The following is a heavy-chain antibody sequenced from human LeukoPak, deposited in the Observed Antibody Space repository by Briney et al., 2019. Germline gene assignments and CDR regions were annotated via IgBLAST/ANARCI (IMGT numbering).Heavy chain of an antibody. CDR2: FYSGGST. D-gene: IGHD4-23*01. Sequence: GGSLTLSCTPSGFTVSSNYMRWVRQAPGKGLEWVSVFYSGGSTYYADSVKGRFTISRDSSKNTLFLQMNSLRAEDTAMYYCARGGRDTVLTPLPVPHDLDYWGQGTLVTVSS. J-gene: IGHJ4*02. V-gene: IGHV3-66*01. CDR1: GFTVSSNY. CDR3: ARGGRDTVLTPLPVPHDLDY.